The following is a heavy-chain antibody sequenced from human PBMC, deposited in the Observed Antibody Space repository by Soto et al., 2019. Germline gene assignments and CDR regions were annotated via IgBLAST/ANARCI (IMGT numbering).Heavy chain of an antibody. CDR1: GFTFSSYA. CDR2: ISSNGGST. CDR3: VKGIYSSSWPPADY. J-gene: IGHJ4*02. Sequence: GGSLRLSCSAAGFTFSSYAMHWVRQAPGKGLEYVSAISSNGGSTYYADSVKGRFTISRDNSKNTLYLQMSSLRAEDTAVYYCVKGIYSSSWPPADYWGQGTLVTVSS. D-gene: IGHD6-13*01. V-gene: IGHV3-64D*08.